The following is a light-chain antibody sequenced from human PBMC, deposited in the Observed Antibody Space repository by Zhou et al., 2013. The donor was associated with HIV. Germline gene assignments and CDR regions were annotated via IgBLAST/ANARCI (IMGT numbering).Light chain of an antibody. CDR2: DAS. V-gene: IGKV3-11*01. CDR3: LQRNVWWS. Sequence: EIVLTQSPATLSLSPGERATLSCTASQSVRSYLAWYQQKPGQAPRLLIFDASNRATGIPARFSGSGSGTDFTLTISSLESEDFAVYYCLQRNVWWSFGLGTRVE. CDR1: QSVRSY. J-gene: IGKJ1*01.